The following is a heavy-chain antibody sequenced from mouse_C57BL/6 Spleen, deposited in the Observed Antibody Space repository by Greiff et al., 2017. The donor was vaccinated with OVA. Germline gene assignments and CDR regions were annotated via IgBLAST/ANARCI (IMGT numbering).Heavy chain of an antibody. D-gene: IGHD1-1*01. V-gene: IGHV3-6*01. CDR3: ARVGYYDGSYFDY. J-gene: IGHJ2*01. CDR1: GYSITSGYY. CDR2: ISYDGSN. Sequence: EVKLQESGPGLVKPSQSLSLTCPVTGYSITSGYYWNWIRQFPGNKLEWMGYISYDGSNNYNPSLKNRISITRDTSKNQFFLKLNSVTTEDTATYYCARVGYYDGSYFDYWGQGTTLTVSS.